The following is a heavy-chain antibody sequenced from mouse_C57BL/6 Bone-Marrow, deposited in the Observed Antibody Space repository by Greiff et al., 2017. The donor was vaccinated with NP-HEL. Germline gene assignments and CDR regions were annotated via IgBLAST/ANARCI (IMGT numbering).Heavy chain of an antibody. J-gene: IGHJ2*01. CDR3: ARLLLRQYYFDY. V-gene: IGHV5-6*01. Sequence: EVKLVESGGDLVKPGGSLKLSCAASGFTFSSYGMSWVRQTPDKRLEWVATISSGGSYTYYPDSVKGRFTISRDNAKNTLYLQMSSLKSEDTAMYYCARLLLRQYYFDYWGQGTTLTVSS. D-gene: IGHD1-1*01. CDR1: GFTFSSYG. CDR2: ISSGGSYT.